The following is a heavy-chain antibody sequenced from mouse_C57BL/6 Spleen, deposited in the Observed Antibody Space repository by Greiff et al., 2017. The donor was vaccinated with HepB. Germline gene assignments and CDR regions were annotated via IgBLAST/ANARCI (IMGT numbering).Heavy chain of an antibody. CDR2: ISYDGSN. D-gene: IGHD1-1*01. V-gene: IGHV3-6*01. CDR3: AREPSYYFHWYFDV. J-gene: IGHJ1*03. CDR1: GYSITSGYY. Sequence: EVKLQESGPGLVKPSQSLSLTCSVTGYSITSGYYWNWIRQFPGNKLEWMGYISYDGSNNYNPSLKNRISITRDTSKNQFFLKLNSVTTEDTATYYCAREPSYYFHWYFDVWGTGTTVTVSS.